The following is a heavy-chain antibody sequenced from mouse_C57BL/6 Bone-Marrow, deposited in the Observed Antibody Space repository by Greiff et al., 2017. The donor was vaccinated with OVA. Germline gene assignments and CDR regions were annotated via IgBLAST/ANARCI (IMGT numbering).Heavy chain of an antibody. Sequence: EVQLQQSGPELVKPGASVKISCKASGYTFTDYYLNWVKQSHGKSLEWIGDINPNNGGTSYNQKFKGKATLTVDKSSSTAYMELRSLTSEDSAVYYCARFFVYYGSSDAMDYWGQGTSVTVSS. D-gene: IGHD1-1*01. J-gene: IGHJ4*01. CDR3: ARFFVYYGSSDAMDY. CDR1: GYTFTDYY. CDR2: INPNNGGT. V-gene: IGHV1-26*01.